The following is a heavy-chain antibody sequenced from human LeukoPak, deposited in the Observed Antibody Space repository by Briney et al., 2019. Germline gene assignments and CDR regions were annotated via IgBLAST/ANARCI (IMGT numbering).Heavy chain of an antibody. D-gene: IGHD3-22*01. CDR1: GGSFSGYY. J-gene: IGHJ6*02. V-gene: IGHV4-34*01. CDR2: INHSRST. Sequence: SETLSLTCAVYGGSFSGYYWSWIRQPPGKGLEWIGEINHSRSTNYNPSLKSRVTISVDTSKNQFSLKLSSVTAADTAVYYCARARPRYDSSGYYYLYYYYYGMDVWGQGTTVTVSS. CDR3: ARARPRYDSSGYYYLYYYYYGMDV.